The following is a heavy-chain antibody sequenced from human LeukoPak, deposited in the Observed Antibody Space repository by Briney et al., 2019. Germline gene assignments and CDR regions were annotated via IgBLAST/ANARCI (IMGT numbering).Heavy chain of an antibody. J-gene: IGHJ4*02. CDR3: ARLHSLYYYDSSGYDY. CDR2: IYPGDSDT. D-gene: IGHD3-22*01. Sequence: GESLKISCKGSGYSFTSYWIGWVRQMPGKGLEWMGIIYPGDSDTRYSPSFQGQVTISADKSISTAYLQWSSLKASDTAMYYCARLHSLYYYDSSGYDYWGQGTLVTVSS. CDR1: GYSFTSYW. V-gene: IGHV5-51*01.